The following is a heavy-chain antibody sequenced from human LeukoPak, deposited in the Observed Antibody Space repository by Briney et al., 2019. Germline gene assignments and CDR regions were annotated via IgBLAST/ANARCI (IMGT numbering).Heavy chain of an antibody. J-gene: IGHJ4*02. CDR1: GFTFTDYY. CDR3: ARGFYSSLRYFDWLFS. V-gene: IGHV3-11*01. D-gene: IGHD3-9*01. Sequence: GGSLRLSCAASGFTFTDYYMSWIRQAPGKGLEWVSYIISSGDTIYYADSVKGRFTISRDNSKNTLYLQMNSLRAEDTAVYYCARGFYSSLRYFDWLFSWGQGTLVTVSS. CDR2: IISSGDTI.